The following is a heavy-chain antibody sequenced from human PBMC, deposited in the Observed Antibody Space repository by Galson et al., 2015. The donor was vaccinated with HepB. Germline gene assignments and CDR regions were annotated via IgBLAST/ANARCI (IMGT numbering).Heavy chain of an antibody. CDR2: IWYDGSNK. CDR3: ARDPYSSGWYRVLDV. D-gene: IGHD6-19*01. J-gene: IGHJ6*02. V-gene: IGHV3-33*01. CDR1: GFTFSSYG. Sequence: SLRLSCAASGFTFSSYGMHWVRQAPGKGLEWVAVIWYDGSNKYYADSVKGRFTISRDNSKNTLYLQMNSLRAEDTAVYYCARDPYSSGWYRVLDVWGQGTTVTVSS.